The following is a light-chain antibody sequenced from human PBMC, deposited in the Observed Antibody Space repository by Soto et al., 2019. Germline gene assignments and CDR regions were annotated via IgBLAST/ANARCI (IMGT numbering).Light chain of an antibody. CDR1: QSVSSN. V-gene: IGKV3-15*01. Sequence: EIVMTQSPATLSVSPGERATLSCRASQSVSSNLAWYQQKPGQAPRLLIYGASTRATVIPARFSGSGSGTEFTLTISSLQSEDCAVDYCQQYNNWPLTFGGGTKVEIK. CDR2: GAS. CDR3: QQYNNWPLT. J-gene: IGKJ4*01.